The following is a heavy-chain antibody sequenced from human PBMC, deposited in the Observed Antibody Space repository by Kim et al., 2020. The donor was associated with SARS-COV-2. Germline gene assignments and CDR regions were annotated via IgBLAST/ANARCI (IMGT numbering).Heavy chain of an antibody. J-gene: IGHJ2*01. CDR3: ARLNGPKPNWYFEL. V-gene: IGHV3-21*01. Sequence: GGSLRLSCAASDFTFSAYTMNWVRQAPGKGLEWVSSITGRSDYIYYADSVKGRFTISRDNADNSLYLHMNSLRAEDTAVYYCARLNGPKPNWYFELWGRGTLVTVSS. CDR2: ITGRSDYI. CDR1: DFTFSAYT.